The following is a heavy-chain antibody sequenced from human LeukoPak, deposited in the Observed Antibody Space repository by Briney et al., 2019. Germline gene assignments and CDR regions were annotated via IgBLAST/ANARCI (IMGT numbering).Heavy chain of an antibody. CDR2: ISGSDTTT. CDR3: ATLGYHLDS. D-gene: IGHD3-22*01. V-gene: IGHV3-48*03. J-gene: IGHJ4*02. Sequence: PGGSLRLSCLASGFAFSAYEMNGVRQAPGGGLEWVSYISGSDTTTYYVDSVRGRFTIFRDNAKNSLYLQMNSLRAEDTALYYCATLGYHLDSWGQGTLVAVSS. CDR1: GFAFSAYE.